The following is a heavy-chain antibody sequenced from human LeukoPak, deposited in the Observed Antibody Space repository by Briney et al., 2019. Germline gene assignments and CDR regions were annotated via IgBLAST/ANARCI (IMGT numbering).Heavy chain of an antibody. CDR3: TRDRGAYNLYDY. J-gene: IGHJ4*02. CDR1: GFTFGDYA. D-gene: IGHD1-1*01. Sequence: GRSLRLSCTASGFTFGDYAMTWIRQAPGKGLEWVGFIRSKAYGETADYAASVKGRFTISRDDSKAIAYLQMNSLKTEDTAVYHCTRDRGAYNLYDYWGQGTLVTVSS. V-gene: IGHV3-49*03. CDR2: IRSKAYGETA.